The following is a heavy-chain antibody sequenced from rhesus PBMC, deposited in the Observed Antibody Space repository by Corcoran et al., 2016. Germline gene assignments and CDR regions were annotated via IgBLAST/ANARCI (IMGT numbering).Heavy chain of an antibody. CDR1: GFTFSGYA. CDR2: ISSGGTT. CDR3: AKDRGSSPYYGLDS. J-gene: IGHJ6*01. V-gene: IGHV3-103*01. Sequence: EVQLVESGGDLAKPGGSLRLSCAASGFTFSGYAMHWVRQAPGKGLEWVSTISSGGTTYYAESVKGRFTISRDNSKNTLSLKLDSLKTEDTAVYYYAKDRGSSPYYGLDSWGQGVVVTVSS. D-gene: IGHD4-29*01.